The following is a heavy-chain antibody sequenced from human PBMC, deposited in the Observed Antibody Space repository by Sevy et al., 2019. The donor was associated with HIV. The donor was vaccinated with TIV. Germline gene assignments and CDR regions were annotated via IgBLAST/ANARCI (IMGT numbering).Heavy chain of an antibody. Sequence: SETLSLTCTVSGGSISRYYWSWIRRPPGKGLEWIGYIYYSGTTNYNPSLKSRVTISVDTSKNQFSLKLSSVTAADTAVYYCAGAGVGATHYWGQGTLVTVSS. CDR3: AGAGVGATHY. V-gene: IGHV4-59*01. D-gene: IGHD1-26*01. CDR2: IYYSGTT. J-gene: IGHJ4*02. CDR1: GGSISRYY.